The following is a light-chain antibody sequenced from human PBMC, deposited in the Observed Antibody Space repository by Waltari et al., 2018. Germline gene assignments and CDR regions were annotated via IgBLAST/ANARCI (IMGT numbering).Light chain of an antibody. CDR2: EVN. CDR3: SSYAGSNNLL. Sequence: QSALTPPPSASGSPGQSVTISCTGTSSDAGGYNYFSWYQQHPGKAPKVMIYEVNNRPSGVPDRFSGSKSGNTASLTVSGLQAEDEADYYCSSYAGSNNLLFGGGTKLTVL. J-gene: IGLJ2*01. CDR1: SSDAGGYNY. V-gene: IGLV2-8*01.